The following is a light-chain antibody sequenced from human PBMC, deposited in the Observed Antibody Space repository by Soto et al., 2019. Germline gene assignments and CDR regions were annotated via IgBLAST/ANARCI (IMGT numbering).Light chain of an antibody. Sequence: ATRMTQSPSSLSASTGDRVTITCRASQGISSYLAWYQQNPGKAPKLLIYAASTLQSGFPSRFSGSGSGTDFTLTISCLQSEDFATYYCQQYYSYTLTFGQGTKVDIK. CDR3: QQYYSYTLT. V-gene: IGKV1-8*01. J-gene: IGKJ1*01. CDR1: QGISSY. CDR2: AAS.